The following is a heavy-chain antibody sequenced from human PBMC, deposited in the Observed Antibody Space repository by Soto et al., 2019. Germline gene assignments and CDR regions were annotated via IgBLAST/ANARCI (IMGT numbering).Heavy chain of an antibody. D-gene: IGHD3-22*01. CDR3: ARESGYYYDSSGSDDAFDI. CDR2: IYYSGST. J-gene: IGHJ3*02. CDR1: GGSISSGGYY. V-gene: IGHV4-31*03. Sequence: QVQLQESGPGLVKPSQTLSLTCTVSGGSISSGGYYWSWIRQHPGKGLEWIGYIYYSGSTYYNPSLKSRVTMSVDTSKHQFSLKLSSVTAADTAVYYCARESGYYYDSSGSDDAFDIWGQGTMVTVSS.